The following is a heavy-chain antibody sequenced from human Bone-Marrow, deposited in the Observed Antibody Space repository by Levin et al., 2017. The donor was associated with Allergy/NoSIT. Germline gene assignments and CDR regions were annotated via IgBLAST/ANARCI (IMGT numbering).Heavy chain of an antibody. CDR3: ARGAADGCMPLDN. CDR2: LRDGVRT. D-gene: IGHD5-24*01. J-gene: IGHJ4*02. CDR1: GPCTVSRSCISGHF. Sequence: KASETLSLTCTVSGPCTVSRSCISGHFWSWIRQSAASGLEWIGRLRDGVRTDYNPSLKSRVTMSVDTSRSQFFLKLTSLTAADTAVYYCARGAADGCMPLDNWGQGTLVTVSS. V-gene: IGHV4-4*07.